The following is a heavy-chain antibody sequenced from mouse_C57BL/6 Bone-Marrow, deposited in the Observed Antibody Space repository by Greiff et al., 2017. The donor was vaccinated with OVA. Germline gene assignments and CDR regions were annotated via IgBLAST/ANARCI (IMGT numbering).Heavy chain of an antibody. V-gene: IGHV1-36*01. CDR3: AITTVVAPDY. J-gene: IGHJ2*01. D-gene: IGHD1-1*01. Sequence: VHVKQSGPVLVKPGPSVKISCKASGFTFTDYYMHWVKQSHGKSLEWIGLVYPYNGGTSYNQKFKGKATLTVDTSSSTAYMELNSLTSEDSAVYYCAITTVVAPDYWGQGTTLTVSS. CDR2: VYPYNGGT. CDR1: GFTFTDYY.